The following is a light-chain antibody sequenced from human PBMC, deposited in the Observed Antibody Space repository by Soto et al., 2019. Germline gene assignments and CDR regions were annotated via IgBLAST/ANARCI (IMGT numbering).Light chain of an antibody. CDR2: DDS. Sequence: SSELTQPPSVSVAPGQTATITCGGDNVGSKSVHWYQQKPGQAPFLVVFDDSDRPSGIPERFSGSNSGNTATLTISRVEAGEEADYYCQVWDNRSEHVVFGGGTKVTVL. CDR1: NVGSKS. CDR3: QVWDNRSEHVV. J-gene: IGLJ2*01. V-gene: IGLV3-21*02.